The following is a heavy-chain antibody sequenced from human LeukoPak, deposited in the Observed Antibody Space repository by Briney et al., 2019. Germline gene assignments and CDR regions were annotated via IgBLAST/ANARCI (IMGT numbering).Heavy chain of an antibody. CDR3: ARDRYSGYDGFGAFDI. Sequence: SETLSLTCTVSGGSLSSSSYYWGWIRQPPGKGLEWIGSIYYSGSTYYNPSLKSRVTISVDTSKNHFSLKLSSVTAADTAVYYCARDRYSGYDGFGAFDIWGQGTMVTVSS. V-gene: IGHV4-39*07. CDR2: IYYSGST. J-gene: IGHJ3*02. D-gene: IGHD5-12*01. CDR1: GGSLSSSSYY.